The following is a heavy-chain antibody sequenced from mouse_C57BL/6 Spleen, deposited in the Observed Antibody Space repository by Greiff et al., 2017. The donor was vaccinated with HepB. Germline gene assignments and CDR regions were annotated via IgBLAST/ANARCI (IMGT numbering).Heavy chain of an antibody. D-gene: IGHD1-1*01. J-gene: IGHJ2*01. CDR2: IYPGDGDT. Sequence: ESGPELVKPGASVKISCKASGYAFSSSWMNWVKQRPGKGLEWIGRIYPGDGDTNYNGKFKGKATLTADKSSSTAYMQRSSRTSEDSAVYFCARRTTVVEYYFDYWGQGTTLTVSS. CDR1: GYAFSSSW. CDR3: ARRTTVVEYYFDY. V-gene: IGHV1-82*01.